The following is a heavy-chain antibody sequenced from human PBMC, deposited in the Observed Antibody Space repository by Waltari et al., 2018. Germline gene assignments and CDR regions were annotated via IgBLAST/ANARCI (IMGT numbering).Heavy chain of an antibody. CDR3: ASTITGLYWYFDL. CDR2: IYNTGST. J-gene: IGHJ2*01. D-gene: IGHD5-12*01. CDR1: GGSIRSYY. Sequence: QVQLQESGPGLVKPSETLSLTCTVSGGSIRSYYWSWLRQPPGKGLEWIGYIYNTGSTTYTPSLQSRVTISVDTSKNQFSLRVTSVTAADTAIYYCASTITGLYWYFDLWGRGSLVTVSS. V-gene: IGHV4-59*01.